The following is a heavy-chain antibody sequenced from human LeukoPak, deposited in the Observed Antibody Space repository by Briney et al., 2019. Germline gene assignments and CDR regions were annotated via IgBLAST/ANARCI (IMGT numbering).Heavy chain of an antibody. CDR3: AKDLMSTYYDDSSHTPRDY. Sequence: GGSLRLSCAASGFTFSSYAMSWVRQAPGKGLEWVSAISGSGGSTYYADSVKGRFTISRDNSKNTLYLQMNRLRAEDTAVYYCAKDLMSTYYDDSSHTPRDYWGQGTLVTVSS. J-gene: IGHJ4*02. V-gene: IGHV3-23*01. CDR2: ISGSGGST. CDR1: GFTFSSYA. D-gene: IGHD3-22*01.